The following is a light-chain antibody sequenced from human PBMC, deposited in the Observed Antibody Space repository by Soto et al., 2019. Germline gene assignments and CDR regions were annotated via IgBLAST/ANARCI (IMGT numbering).Light chain of an antibody. Sequence: EIVMTQSPATLSVSPGERATLSCRASQSVSGKLAWYQQKPGQAPRLLIYGASTRATGVPARFSGSGSGTEFTLTISSLQSEDFALYHCQQYHNWPPFTFGGGTKVEI. CDR2: GAS. CDR1: QSVSGK. CDR3: QQYHNWPPFT. V-gene: IGKV3-15*01. J-gene: IGKJ4*01.